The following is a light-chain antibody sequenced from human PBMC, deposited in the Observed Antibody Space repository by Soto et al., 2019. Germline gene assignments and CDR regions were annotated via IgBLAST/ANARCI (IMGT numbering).Light chain of an antibody. CDR2: GAS. V-gene: IGKV3-20*01. CDR3: QYYGGSQYT. Sequence: TVLTQSPGTLSLSPGDRAALSCRASQRLSSKYLAWYQQLPGQPPRLLIYGASTRATGIPDRFSGSGSGTDFTLTVSTLEPEDFAVYYCQYYGGSQYTFGQGTKVEI. J-gene: IGKJ2*01. CDR1: QRLSSKY.